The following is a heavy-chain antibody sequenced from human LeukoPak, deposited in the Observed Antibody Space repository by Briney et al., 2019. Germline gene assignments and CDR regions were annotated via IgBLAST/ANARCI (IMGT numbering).Heavy chain of an antibody. J-gene: IGHJ6*02. CDR2: INHSGST. CDR1: GGSFSGYY. D-gene: IGHD4-17*01. CDR3: ASRPLGLSTTSYYYYGMDV. V-gene: IGHV4-34*01. Sequence: PSETLSLTCAVYGGSFSGYYWSWIRQPPGKGLEWIGEINHSGSTNYNPSLKSRVTISVDTSKNQFSLKLSSVTAADTAVYYCASRPLGLSTTSYYYYGMDVWGQGTTVTVSS.